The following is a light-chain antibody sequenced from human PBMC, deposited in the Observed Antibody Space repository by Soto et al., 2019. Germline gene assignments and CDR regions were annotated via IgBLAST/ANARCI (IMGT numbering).Light chain of an antibody. Sequence: DIQMTQSPPTLYASIGDRVNITCRASQSISYFLAWYQQKPGRAPNLLIYDASSLESGAPSRFSGSGSGTQFSLTIYSLQPDDFATYYCQHYDSSSPWTFGQGTKV. CDR1: QSISYF. V-gene: IGKV1-5*01. J-gene: IGKJ1*01. CDR2: DAS. CDR3: QHYDSSSPWT.